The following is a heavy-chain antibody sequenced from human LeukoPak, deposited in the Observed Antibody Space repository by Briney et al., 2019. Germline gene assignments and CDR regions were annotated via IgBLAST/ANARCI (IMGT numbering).Heavy chain of an antibody. Sequence: PSETLSLTXAVSGYSISSGYYWGWIRQPPGKGLEWIGSIYHSGSTYYNPSLKSRVTISVDTSKNQFSLKLSSVTAADTAVYYCARGNLYDSSGYYYFYFDYWGQGILVTVSS. CDR3: ARGNLYDSSGYYYFYFDY. J-gene: IGHJ4*02. D-gene: IGHD3-22*01. CDR2: IYHSGST. CDR1: GYSISSGYY. V-gene: IGHV4-38-2*01.